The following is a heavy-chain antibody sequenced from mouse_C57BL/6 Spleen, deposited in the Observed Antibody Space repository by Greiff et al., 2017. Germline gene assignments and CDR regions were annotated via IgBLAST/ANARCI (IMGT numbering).Heavy chain of an antibody. J-gene: IGHJ2*01. CDR3: ARYYGSRKDYLDY. CDR1: GYTFNSYW. V-gene: IGHV1-55*01. D-gene: IGHD1-1*01. CDR2: IYPGSGST. Sequence: QVQLQQPGAELVKPGASVKMSCKASGYTFNSYWITWVKQRPGQGLEWIGDIYPGSGSTNYTEKFKSKATLTVDKSTSTAYMQLSSLTSEDSAVEYCARYYGSRKDYLDYWGQGTTLTVSS.